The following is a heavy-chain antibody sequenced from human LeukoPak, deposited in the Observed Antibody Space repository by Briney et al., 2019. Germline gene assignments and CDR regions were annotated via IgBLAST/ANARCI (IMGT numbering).Heavy chain of an antibody. CDR3: ATGLQSSWYRPYFDY. CDR2: IYYSGST. V-gene: IGHV4-59*01. CDR1: GGSISSYY. D-gene: IGHD6-13*01. Sequence: SETLSLTCIVSGGSISSYYWSWIRQPPGKGLEWIGYIYYSGSTNYNPSLKSRVTISVDTSKNQFSLKLSSVTAADTAVYYCATGLQSSWYRPYFDYWGQGTLVTVSS. J-gene: IGHJ4*02.